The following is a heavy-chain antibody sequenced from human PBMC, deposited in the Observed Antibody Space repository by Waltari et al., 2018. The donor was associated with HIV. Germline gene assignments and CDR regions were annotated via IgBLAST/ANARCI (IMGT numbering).Heavy chain of an antibody. Sequence: EVQLVESGGGMVQPGGSLRPSWAASGFTVRSSYMSWVRKAPGKGLEWVSVIYSGGSTYYADSVKGRFTISRDNSKNTLYLQMNSLRPDDTAVYYCARGGNSGYYGVVDYWGQGTLVTVSS. J-gene: IGHJ4*02. CDR3: ARGGNSGYYGVVDY. CDR2: IYSGGST. CDR1: GFTVRSSY. V-gene: IGHV3-66*02. D-gene: IGHD3-22*01.